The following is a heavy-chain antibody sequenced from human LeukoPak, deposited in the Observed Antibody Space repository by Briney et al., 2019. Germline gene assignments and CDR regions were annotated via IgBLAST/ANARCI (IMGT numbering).Heavy chain of an antibody. CDR3: ARVTAAYYYGMDV. CDR1: GGSISSGGYS. J-gene: IGHJ6*02. V-gene: IGHV4-30-2*01. CDR2: IYHSGST. Sequence: SQTLSLTCAVSGGSISSGGYSWSWIRQPPGKGLEWIGYIYHSGSTYYNPSLKSRVTISVDRSKNQFSLKLSSVTAADTAVYYCARVTAAYYYGMDVWGQGTTVTVS. D-gene: IGHD6-13*01.